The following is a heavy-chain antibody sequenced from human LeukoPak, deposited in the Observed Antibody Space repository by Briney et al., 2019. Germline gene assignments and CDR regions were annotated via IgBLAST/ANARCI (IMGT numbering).Heavy chain of an antibody. CDR1: GGSTYTGDYY. Sequence: PSETLSLTCTVSGGSTYTGDYYWAWIRQPPGQGLEWIGSLFYSGNMYYSPSLKSRVTISVDTSKNQFSLSLNSVTAADTAVYYCARENIVSTRDFDFWGQGALVTVSS. V-gene: IGHV4-39*07. CDR3: ARENIVSTRDFDF. J-gene: IGHJ4*02. D-gene: IGHD5/OR15-5a*01. CDR2: LFYSGNM.